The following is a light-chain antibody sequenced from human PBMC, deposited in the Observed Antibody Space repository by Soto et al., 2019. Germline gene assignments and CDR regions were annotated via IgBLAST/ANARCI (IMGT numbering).Light chain of an antibody. Sequence: IQLTQSPSSLSASVGDRVTITCRASQDIRSRLAWYQQKPGKAPKLLIYAASTLQSGVPSRFSGSGSGTAFTLTISSLQPADFATYYCQQLDSYPITFGQGTRLEIK. CDR3: QQLDSYPIT. V-gene: IGKV1-9*01. CDR2: AAS. J-gene: IGKJ5*01. CDR1: QDIRSR.